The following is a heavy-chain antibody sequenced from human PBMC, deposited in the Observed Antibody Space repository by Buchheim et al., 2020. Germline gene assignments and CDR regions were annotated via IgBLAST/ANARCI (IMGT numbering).Heavy chain of an antibody. CDR1: GGSISGGGYS. V-gene: IGHV4-30-2*01. CDR3: ARGGYSGSGSSKSPGYSYGMDV. CDR2: FYHSGST. D-gene: IGHD3-10*01. J-gene: IGHJ6*02. Sequence: QLQLQESGSGLVKPSQTLSLTCAVSGGSISGGGYSWSWIRQPPGKGLEWIGYFYHSGSTYYNPSLKSRVTISVDRSKKQFSLKLSSVTAADTAVYYCARGGYSGSGSSKSPGYSYGMDVWGQGTT.